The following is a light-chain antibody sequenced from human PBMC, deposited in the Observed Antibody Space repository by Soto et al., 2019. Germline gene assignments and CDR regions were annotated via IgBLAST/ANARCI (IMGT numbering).Light chain of an antibody. CDR2: YTS. J-gene: IGKJ4*01. CDR1: QSIRTW. Sequence: TQSPSTLSASVGDRVTITCRASQSIRTWLAWYQHKPGQAPRLLIYYTSNRATGIPDRFSGSGSGTDFTLTIDGLEPEDFAVYYCQQFSSYPLTFGGGTKVDIK. V-gene: IGKV3-11*01. CDR3: QQFSSYPLT.